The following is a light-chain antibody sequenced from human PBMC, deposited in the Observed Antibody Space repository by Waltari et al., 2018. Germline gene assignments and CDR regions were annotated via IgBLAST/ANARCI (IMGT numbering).Light chain of an antibody. J-gene: IGLJ2*01. Sequence: QAVVTQEPSLTVSPGGTVTLNFASSTGPVTSDNYPYWFQQKPVQVPRTLIYDTSDKHSWTPARFSGSLLGGKSALTLSGAQPEDEADYYCLVGYSGVVLIGGGTKLTVL. V-gene: IGLV7-46*01. CDR2: DTS. CDR1: TGPVTSDNY. CDR3: LVGYSGVVL.